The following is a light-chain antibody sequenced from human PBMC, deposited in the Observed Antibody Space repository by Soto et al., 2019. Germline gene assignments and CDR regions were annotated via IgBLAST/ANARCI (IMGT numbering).Light chain of an antibody. J-gene: IGLJ2*01. V-gene: IGLV4-60*03. CDR2: LEGSGSY. CDR1: SGHSSYI. Sequence: QSVLTQSSSASASLGSSVKLTCTLSSGHSSYIIAWHQQQLGKAPRYLMKLEGSGSYNKGSGVPDRFSGSSSGADRYLTISNLQSEDEADYYCETWDSNTRVFGGGTKLTVL. CDR3: ETWDSNTRV.